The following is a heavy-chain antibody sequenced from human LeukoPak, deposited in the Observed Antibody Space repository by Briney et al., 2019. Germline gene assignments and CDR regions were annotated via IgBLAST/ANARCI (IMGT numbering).Heavy chain of an antibody. CDR2: IYSGGST. Sequence: GGSLRLSCAASGFTVSSNYMSWVRQAPGKGLEWVSVIYSGGSTYYADSVKGRFTISRDNSKNTLYLQMNSLRAEDTAVYYCARLSSRGVLFPGPSYSGYPDYWGQGTLVTVSS. CDR1: GFTVSSNY. CDR3: ARLSSRGVLFPGPSYSGYPDY. J-gene: IGHJ4*02. V-gene: IGHV3-66*04. D-gene: IGHD5-12*01.